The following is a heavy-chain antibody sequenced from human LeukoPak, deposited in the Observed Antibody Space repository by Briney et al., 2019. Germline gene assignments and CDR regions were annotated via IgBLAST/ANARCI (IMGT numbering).Heavy chain of an antibody. Sequence: ASVTVSCKASGYTFTGYYMHWVRQAPGQGLEWLGWLNPNSGGTSYPQKFQGRVTMTRDTSTSTAYMELSSLRSDDTAMYYCARGGEWYYDSSTYRLFDYWGQGTLVTVSS. CDR3: ARGGEWYYDSSTYRLFDY. CDR1: GYTFTGYY. V-gene: IGHV1-2*02. D-gene: IGHD3-22*01. CDR2: LNPNSGGT. J-gene: IGHJ4*02.